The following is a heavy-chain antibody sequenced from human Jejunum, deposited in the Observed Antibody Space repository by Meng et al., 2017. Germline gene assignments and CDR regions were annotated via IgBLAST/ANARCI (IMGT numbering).Heavy chain of an antibody. CDR3: SNYVWGSRPTGVLS. V-gene: IGHV4-4*02. J-gene: IGHJ5*02. Sequence: QVLLPEPGPGLVKPSGTLSLTCAVSGVSISSSHWWSWVRQPPGKGLEWIGEIFHGGSTNYNSSLKSRVSISVDKSKNQFSLELSSVTAADTAVYYCSNYVWGSRPTGVLSWGQGTLVTVSS. D-gene: IGHD3-16*01. CDR1: GVSISSSHW. CDR2: IFHGGST.